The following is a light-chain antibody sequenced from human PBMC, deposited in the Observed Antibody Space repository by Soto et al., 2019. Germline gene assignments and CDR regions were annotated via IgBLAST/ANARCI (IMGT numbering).Light chain of an antibody. CDR2: EVS. CDR3: SSYAGSNNFV. Sequence: QSVLTQPASVSGSPGQSITISCTGTSSDVGTYKYVSWYQQLPGKAPKLMIYEVSNRPSGVSNRFSGSKSGNTASLTVSGLQADDEAHYYCSSYAGSNNFVFGTGTKLTVL. V-gene: IGLV2-14*01. J-gene: IGLJ1*01. CDR1: SSDVGTYKY.